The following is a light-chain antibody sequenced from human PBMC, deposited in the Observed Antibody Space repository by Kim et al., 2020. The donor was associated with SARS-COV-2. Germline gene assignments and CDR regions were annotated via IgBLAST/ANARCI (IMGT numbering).Light chain of an antibody. V-gene: IGLV3-19*01. J-gene: IGLJ3*02. Sequence: LGQPVRMIFRRGIIRSNYDSWYQQKAGQAPLLVIYGKNNRPSGIPARFSGCSSGNTASLITTGAQEEDEAAYYCYFRGSSGNHHLVFGGGTQLTVL. CDR1: IIRSNY. CDR2: GKN. CDR3: YFRGSSGNHHLV.